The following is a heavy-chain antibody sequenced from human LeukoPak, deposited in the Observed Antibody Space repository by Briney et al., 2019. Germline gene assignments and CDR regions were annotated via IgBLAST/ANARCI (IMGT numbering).Heavy chain of an antibody. D-gene: IGHD5-12*01. CDR2: ISGSGGST. CDR1: GFTFSRCA. J-gene: IGHJ4*02. CDR3: APLAATTDY. Sequence: GGSLRLSCAASGFTFSRCAMNWVRQAPGKGLEWVSGISGSGGSTYYADSVKGRFTISRDTSKNTLYLQMNSLRAEDTAVYYCAPLAATTDYWGQGTLVTVSS. V-gene: IGHV3-23*01.